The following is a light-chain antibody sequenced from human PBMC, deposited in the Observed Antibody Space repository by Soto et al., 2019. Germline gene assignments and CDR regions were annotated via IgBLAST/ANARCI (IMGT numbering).Light chain of an antibody. Sequence: QSVLTQPPSVSGTPGQRVTISCSGSSSNVAINPVNWYQHLPGAAPRLLIYETDRRSSGVPDRFSASKSGTSASLAISGLTSEDDAYYYCEAWDETLDGLYVFGTVTKLTVL. V-gene: IGLV1-44*01. J-gene: IGLJ1*01. CDR1: SSNVAINP. CDR2: ETD. CDR3: EAWDETLDGLYV.